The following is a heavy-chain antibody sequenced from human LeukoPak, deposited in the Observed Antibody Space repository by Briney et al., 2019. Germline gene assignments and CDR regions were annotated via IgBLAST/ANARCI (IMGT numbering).Heavy chain of an antibody. D-gene: IGHD3-9*01. CDR2: IYYSGST. V-gene: IGHV4-59*01. Sequence: SETLSLTCTVSGRSLSSYYWSWIRQPPGKGLEWIGYIYYSGSTNYNPSLKSRVTISVDTSKNQFSLKLSSVTAADTAVYYCARLTGYSSESWFDPWGQGTLVTVSS. CDR3: ARLTGYSSESWFDP. J-gene: IGHJ5*02. CDR1: GRSLSSYY.